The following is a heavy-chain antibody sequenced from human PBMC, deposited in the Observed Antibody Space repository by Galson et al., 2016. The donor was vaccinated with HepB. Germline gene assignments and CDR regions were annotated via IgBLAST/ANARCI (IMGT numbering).Heavy chain of an antibody. CDR3: AKDSSSAL. CDR1: GFTVSSNY. CDR2: IYSGGGT. Sequence: SLRLSCAASGFTVSSNYMSWVRQAPGKGLEWVSVIYSGGGTYYADSVKGRFTISRDNSKNTLDLQMNSLRAEDTAVYYYAKDSSSALWGRGSLVTVSS. D-gene: IGHD6-6*01. J-gene: IGHJ2*01. V-gene: IGHV3-53*01.